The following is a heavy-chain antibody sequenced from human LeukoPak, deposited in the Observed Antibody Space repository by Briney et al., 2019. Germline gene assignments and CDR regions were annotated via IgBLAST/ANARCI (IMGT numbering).Heavy chain of an antibody. V-gene: IGHV4-39*07. J-gene: IGHJ4*02. Sequence: SETLSLTCTVSGGSISSSSYYWGWIRQPPGKGLEWIGSIYYSGSTYYNPSLKSRVTISVDTSKNQFSLKLSSVTAADTAVYYCARAVRVGYFDYWGQGTLVTVSS. CDR1: GGSISSSSYY. CDR3: ARAVRVGYFDY. CDR2: IYYSGST. D-gene: IGHD3-10*01.